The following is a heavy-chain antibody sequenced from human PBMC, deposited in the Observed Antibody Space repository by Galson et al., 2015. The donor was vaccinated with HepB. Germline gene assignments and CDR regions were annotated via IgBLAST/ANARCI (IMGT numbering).Heavy chain of an antibody. V-gene: IGHV3-21*01. J-gene: IGHJ6*02. Sequence: SLRLSCAASGFTFSSYSMNWVRQAPGKGLEWVSSISSSSSYIYYADSVKGRFTISRDNAKNSLYLQMNSLRAEDTAVYYCASSSLLLWFGDHTPPYGMDVWGQGTTVTVSS. CDR2: ISSSSSYI. CDR3: ASSSLLLWFGDHTPPYGMDV. D-gene: IGHD3-10*01. CDR1: GFTFSSYS.